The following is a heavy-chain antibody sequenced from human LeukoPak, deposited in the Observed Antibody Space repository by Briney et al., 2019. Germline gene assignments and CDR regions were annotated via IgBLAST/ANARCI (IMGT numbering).Heavy chain of an antibody. V-gene: IGHV1-46*01. CDR3: ARRRVGATFFDY. J-gene: IGHJ4*02. Sequence: ASVKVSCKASGGTFSSYAIGWVRQAPGQGLEWMGIINPSGGSTSYAQKFQGRVTMTRDTSTSTVYMELSSLRSEDTAVYYCARRRVGATFFDYWGQGTLVTVSS. CDR1: GGTFSSYA. CDR2: INPSGGST. D-gene: IGHD1-26*01.